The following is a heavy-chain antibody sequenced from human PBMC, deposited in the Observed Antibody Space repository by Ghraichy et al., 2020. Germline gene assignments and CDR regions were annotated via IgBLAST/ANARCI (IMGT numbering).Heavy chain of an antibody. CDR2: INYSGTT. V-gene: IGHV4-59*08. J-gene: IGHJ5*02. D-gene: IGHD3-3*01. CDR1: GDSLSNFY. CDR3: ARVISDHRGTRSAYYGGWFDP. Sequence: SETLSLTCTVSGDSLSNFYWSWIRQSPGKGLEWIGHINYSGTTNYNPSLKSRVSISLDTSKNQFSLKLRSLSAADTAVYYCARVISDHRGTRSAYYGGWFDPWGQGTLVTVSS.